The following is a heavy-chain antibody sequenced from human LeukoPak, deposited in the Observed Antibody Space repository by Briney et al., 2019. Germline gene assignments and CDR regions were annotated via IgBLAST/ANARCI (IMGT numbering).Heavy chain of an antibody. CDR2: VTHGGST. J-gene: IGHJ5*02. CDR1: GGSLNSYS. V-gene: IGHV4-34*01. CDR3: ARESYLDWFDP. D-gene: IGHD3-10*01. Sequence: SETLSLTCAVHGGSLNSYSWSWIRQPPGKGLEWIGEVTHGGSTNYNPSLKSRVTISVDTSRNQFSLKLTSVTAADRGVYYCARESYLDWFDPWSQGTQVTVSS.